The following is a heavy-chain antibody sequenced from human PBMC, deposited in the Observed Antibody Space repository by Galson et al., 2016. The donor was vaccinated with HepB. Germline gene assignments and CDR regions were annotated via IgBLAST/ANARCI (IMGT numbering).Heavy chain of an antibody. CDR2: MFSSGNT. CDR3: AKHKGRNWFDP. Sequence: LSLTCSVSGDSITTSRNYWGWVRLSPGEGLEWIGSMFSSGNTYSNPTLKNRVTMSADTSRNQFSLRLASVTTADSALYYRAKHKGRNWFDPWGRGTLVIVSS. D-gene: IGHD2/OR15-2a*01. V-gene: IGHV4-39*01. J-gene: IGHJ5*02. CDR1: GDSITTSRNY.